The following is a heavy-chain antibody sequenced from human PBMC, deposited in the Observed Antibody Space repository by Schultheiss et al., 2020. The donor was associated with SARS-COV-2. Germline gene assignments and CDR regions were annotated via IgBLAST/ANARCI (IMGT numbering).Heavy chain of an antibody. CDR3: AKGDLAYPNYGMDV. J-gene: IGHJ6*02. CDR1: GFTFSSYA. D-gene: IGHD1-26*01. Sequence: GVSFRLSCAASGFTFSSYAMSWVRQAPGKGLEWVSAISGSGGSTYYADSVKGRFTISRDNSKNTLCLQMNSLRAEDTAVYYCAKGDLAYPNYGMDVWGQGTTVTVSS. V-gene: IGHV3-23*01. CDR2: ISGSGGST.